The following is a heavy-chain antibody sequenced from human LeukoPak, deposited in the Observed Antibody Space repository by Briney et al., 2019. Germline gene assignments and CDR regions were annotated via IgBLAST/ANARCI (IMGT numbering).Heavy chain of an antibody. Sequence: PSETLSLTCTVSGGSISSYYWSWIRQPAGKGLEWIGRIYTSGSTNYNPSLKSRVTMSVDTSKNQFSLKLSSVTTADTAVYYCASSLDPDYYYYMDVWGKGTTVTVSS. CDR2: IYTSGST. CDR1: GGSISSYY. CDR3: ASSLDPDYYYYMDV. V-gene: IGHV4-4*07. J-gene: IGHJ6*03. D-gene: IGHD3-3*02.